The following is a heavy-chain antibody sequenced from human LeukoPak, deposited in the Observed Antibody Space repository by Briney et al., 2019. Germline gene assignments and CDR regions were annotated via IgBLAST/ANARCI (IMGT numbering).Heavy chain of an antibody. V-gene: IGHV1-69*13. CDR1: GGTFSSHA. D-gene: IGHD3-10*01. Sequence: SVTVSCKASGGTFSSHAISWVRQAPGQGLEWMGGIIPIFGTANYAQKFQGRVTITADESTSTAYMELSSLRSEDTAVYYCARATMVRGVIAYYFDYWGQGTLVTVSS. CDR2: IIPIFGTA. J-gene: IGHJ4*02. CDR3: ARATMVRGVIAYYFDY.